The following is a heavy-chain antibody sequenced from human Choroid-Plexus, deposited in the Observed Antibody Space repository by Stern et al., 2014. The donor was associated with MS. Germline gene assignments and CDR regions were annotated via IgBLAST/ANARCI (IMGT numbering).Heavy chain of an antibody. D-gene: IGHD2/OR15-2a*01. J-gene: IGHJ5*02. CDR2: ISYDGGNK. V-gene: IGHV3-30*18. Sequence: VQLVESGGGVVQPGRPLRLSCVASGFTFGSCGMRWVRQAPGKGLEWVAGISYDGGNKYYADSVKGRFTISRDNSQNTLYMQMSSLRPEDTAVYYCAKDRQYLTYFFDHWGQGSLVTVSS. CDR1: GFTFGSCG. CDR3: AKDRQYLTYFFDH.